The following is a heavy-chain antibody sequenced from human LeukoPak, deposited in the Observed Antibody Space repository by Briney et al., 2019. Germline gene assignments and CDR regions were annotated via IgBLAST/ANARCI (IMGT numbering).Heavy chain of an antibody. Sequence: GGSLRLSCAASGFTFTSYNMNWVRQAPGKGLEWVSVIYSGGSTYYADSVKGRFTISRDNSKNTLYLQMNSLRAEDTAVYYCARVSRTIDYWGQGTLVTVSS. CDR2: IYSGGST. CDR3: ARVSRTIDY. J-gene: IGHJ4*02. D-gene: IGHD1/OR15-1a*01. CDR1: GFTFTSYN. V-gene: IGHV3-53*01.